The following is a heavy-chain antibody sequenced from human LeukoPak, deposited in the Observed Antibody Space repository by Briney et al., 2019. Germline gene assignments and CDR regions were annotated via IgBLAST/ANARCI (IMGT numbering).Heavy chain of an antibody. CDR2: IYSGGST. CDR3: ARRGDGGRSFDY. V-gene: IGHV3-53*01. CDR1: GITVSTNY. D-gene: IGHD4-23*01. Sequence: GGSLRLSCAASGITVSTNYMSWVRQAPGKGLEWVSIIYSGGSTYYADSVKGRFTISRDNSKNTLYLQVNSLRAEDTALYYCARRGDGGRSFDYWGQGTLVTVSS. J-gene: IGHJ4*02.